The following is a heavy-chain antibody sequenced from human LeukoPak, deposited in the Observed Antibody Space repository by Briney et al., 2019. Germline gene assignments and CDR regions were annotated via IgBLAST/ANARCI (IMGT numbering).Heavy chain of an antibody. V-gene: IGHV1-2*02. CDR1: GYTFTGYY. CDR2: INPNSGGT. CDR3: ARALTSYSSSSAWFDP. J-gene: IGHJ5*02. Sequence: GASVKVSCKASGYTFTGYYVHWVRQAPGQGLEWMGWINPNSGGTNYAQKFQGRVTMTRDTSISTAYMELSRLRSDDTAVYYCARALTSYSSSSAWFDPWGQGTLVTVSS. D-gene: IGHD6-6*01.